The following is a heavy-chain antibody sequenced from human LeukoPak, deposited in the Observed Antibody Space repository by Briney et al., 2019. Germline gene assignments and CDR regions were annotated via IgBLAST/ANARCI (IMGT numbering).Heavy chain of an antibody. Sequence: GGSLRLSCAASGFTFGSYGMSWVRQAPGKGLEWVSAISGSGGSTYYAGSVKGRFTISIENSKNTLYLQMNRLRAEDTAVYYCAKWDTYYDSSGYSFYWGQGTLVTVSS. J-gene: IGHJ4*02. CDR3: AKWDTYYDSSGYSFY. CDR1: GFTFGSYG. V-gene: IGHV3-23*01. D-gene: IGHD3-22*01. CDR2: ISGSGGST.